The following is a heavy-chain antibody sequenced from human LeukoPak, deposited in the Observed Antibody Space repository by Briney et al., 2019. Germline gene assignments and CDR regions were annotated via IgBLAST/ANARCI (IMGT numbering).Heavy chain of an antibody. CDR2: TYYRSKWYN. Sequence: SQTLSLTCAISGDSVSSDIATWHWIRQSPSRGLEWLGRTYYRSKWYNDYAVSVKSRISINPDTSKNQFSLQLSSVTPEDTAIYYCARAGQQVNHYVMDVWGLGTTVTVSS. CDR3: ARAGQQVNHYVMDV. V-gene: IGHV6-1*01. CDR1: GDSVSSDIAT. J-gene: IGHJ6*02. D-gene: IGHD6-13*01.